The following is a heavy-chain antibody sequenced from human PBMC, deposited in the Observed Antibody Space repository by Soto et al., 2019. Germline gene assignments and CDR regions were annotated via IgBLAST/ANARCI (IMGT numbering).Heavy chain of an antibody. D-gene: IGHD6-13*01. V-gene: IGHV3-23*01. J-gene: IGHJ4*02. Sequence: GGSLRLSCAASGFTFSSYAMSWVRQAPGKGLEWVSAISGSGGSTYYADSVKGRFTISRDNSKNTLYLQMNSLRAEDTAVYYCAKDRSSSWYPESNYDYWGQGTLVTVSS. CDR2: ISGSGGST. CDR3: AKDRSSSWYPESNYDY. CDR1: GFTFSSYA.